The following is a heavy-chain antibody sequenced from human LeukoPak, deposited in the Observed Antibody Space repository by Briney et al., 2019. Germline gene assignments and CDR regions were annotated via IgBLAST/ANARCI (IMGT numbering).Heavy chain of an antibody. CDR3: ARVGYSGTFKDY. J-gene: IGHJ4*02. Sequence: SETLSLTCTVSGGSISSYYWSWIRQPPGKGLEWIGYIYYSGSTNYNPSLKSRVTISVDTSKNQSSLKLSSVTAADTAVYYCARVGYSGTFKDYWGQGNLVTVSS. V-gene: IGHV4-59*12. CDR2: IYYSGST. CDR1: GGSISSYY. D-gene: IGHD1-26*01.